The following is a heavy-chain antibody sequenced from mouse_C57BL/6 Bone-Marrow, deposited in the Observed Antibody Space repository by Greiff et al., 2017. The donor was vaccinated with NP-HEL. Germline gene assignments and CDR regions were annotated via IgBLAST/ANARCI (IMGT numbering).Heavy chain of an antibody. CDR2: IHPNSGST. D-gene: IGHD1-1*01. CDR1: GYTFTSYW. J-gene: IGHJ3*01. V-gene: IGHV1-64*01. CDR3: AITRDSWFAY. Sequence: QVQLQQPGAELVKPGASVKLSCKASGYTFTSYWMHWVKQRPGQGLEWIGMIHPNSGSTNYNETFKSKATLTVDKSSSTAYMQLSSLTSEDSAVYYCAITRDSWFAYWGQGTLVTVSA.